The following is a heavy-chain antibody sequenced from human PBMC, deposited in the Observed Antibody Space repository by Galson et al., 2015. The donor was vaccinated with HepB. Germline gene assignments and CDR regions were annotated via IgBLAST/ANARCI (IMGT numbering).Heavy chain of an antibody. CDR3: ARQPLAKQQLFSLYWFDP. J-gene: IGHJ5*02. Sequence: SVKVSCKASGYTFTSYGISWVRQAPGQGLEWMGWISAYNGNTNYAQKLQGRVTMTTDTSTSTAYMELRSLRSDDTAVYYCARQPLAKQQLFSLYWFDPWGQGTLVTVSS. CDR2: ISAYNGNT. CDR1: GYTFTSYG. D-gene: IGHD6-13*01. V-gene: IGHV1-18*01.